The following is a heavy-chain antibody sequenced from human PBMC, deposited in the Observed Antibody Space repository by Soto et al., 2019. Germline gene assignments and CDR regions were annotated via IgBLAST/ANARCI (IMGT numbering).Heavy chain of an antibody. V-gene: IGHV4-30-4*01. J-gene: IGHJ4*02. CDR3: ARYGSGECNRGSCYSPFDY. D-gene: IGHD2-15*01. CDR1: GRSISSVNYY. CDR2: IYYSGST. Sequence: QVQLQESGPGLVKPSQTLSLTCTVSGRSISSVNYYWSWIRQPPGKGLEWIGYIYYSGSTYYNPSRRSRLTTSVDTSKTHCSLKRSSVTAADTAVYYCARYGSGECNRGSCYSPFDYWGQGTLVTVSS.